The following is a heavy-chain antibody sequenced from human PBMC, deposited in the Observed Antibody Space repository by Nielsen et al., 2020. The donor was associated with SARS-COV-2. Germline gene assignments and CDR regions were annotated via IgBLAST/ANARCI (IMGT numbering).Heavy chain of an antibody. V-gene: IGHV1-69*13. CDR3: ARDLGATNYYYYGMDV. Sequence: SVTVSCKASGGTFSSYAISWVRQAPGQGLEWMGGIIPIFGTANYAQKFQGRVTITADESTSTAYMELSSLRSEDTAVYYCARDLGATNYYYYGMDVWGQGTTVTVSS. CDR2: IIPIFGTA. D-gene: IGHD1-26*01. CDR1: GGTFSSYA. J-gene: IGHJ6*02.